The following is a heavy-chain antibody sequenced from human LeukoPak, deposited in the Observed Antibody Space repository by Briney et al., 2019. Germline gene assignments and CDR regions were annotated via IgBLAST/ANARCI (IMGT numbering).Heavy chain of an antibody. CDR3: ARHSTMIEPRDYFDY. D-gene: IGHD3-22*01. CDR2: INHSGST. CDR1: GGSFSGYY. J-gene: IGHJ4*02. Sequence: SETLSLTCAVYGGSFSGYYWSWIRQPPGKGLEWIGEINHSGSTNNNPSLKSRVTISVDTSKNQFSLKLSSVTAADTAVYYCARHSTMIEPRDYFDYWGQGTLVTVSS. V-gene: IGHV4-34*01.